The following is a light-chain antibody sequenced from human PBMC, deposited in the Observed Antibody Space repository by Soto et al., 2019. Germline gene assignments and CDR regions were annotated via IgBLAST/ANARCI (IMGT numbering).Light chain of an antibody. V-gene: IGKV3-20*01. Sequence: EIVLTQSPGTLSLSPGERATLSCRASQSVSSSYLAWYQQKPGQAPRLLIYGASSRATGIPDRLSGSGSGTDFTLIISRLEPEEFAVYDCQHYGSLVLTFGGGTKVEIK. CDR1: QSVSSSY. CDR3: QHYGSLVLT. CDR2: GAS. J-gene: IGKJ4*01.